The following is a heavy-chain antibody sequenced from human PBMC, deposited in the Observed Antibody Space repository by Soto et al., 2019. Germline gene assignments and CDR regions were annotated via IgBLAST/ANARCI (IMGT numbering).Heavy chain of an antibody. J-gene: IGHJ6*02. V-gene: IGHV3-23*01. Sequence: PWVTLRLSCAASGFTFSSDDMICARQAPGKGVEWGSFSSASGGTTYYVASVKGRFTISREASKNTLYLQLSSLRAEDTAIYYCRTFMLFCGAPGWRRLMDLWGQGTEVTVSS. CDR1: GFTFSSDD. CDR3: RTFMLFCGAPGWRRLMDL. CDR2: SSASGGTT. D-gene: IGHD3-10*01.